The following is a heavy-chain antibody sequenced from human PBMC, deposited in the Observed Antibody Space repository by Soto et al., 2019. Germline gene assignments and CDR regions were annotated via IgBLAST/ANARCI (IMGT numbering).Heavy chain of an antibody. V-gene: IGHV1-69*13. J-gene: IGHJ6*02. CDR1: GGTFSSYA. Sequence: GASVKVSCKASGGTFSSYAISWVRQEPGQGLEWMGGIIPIFGTANYAQKFQGRVTITADESTSTAYMELSSLRSEDTAVYYCASEGYDYGERRFYYYGMAVWGQGTTVTVSS. CDR2: IIPIFGTA. D-gene: IGHD4-17*01. CDR3: ASEGYDYGERRFYYYGMAV.